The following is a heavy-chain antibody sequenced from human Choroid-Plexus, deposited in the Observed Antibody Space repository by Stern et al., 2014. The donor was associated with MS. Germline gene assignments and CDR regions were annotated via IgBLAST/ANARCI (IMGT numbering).Heavy chain of an antibody. CDR3: ARDQRGITIFGVVTDYYYLGMDV. CDR1: GYIFTGYY. V-gene: IGHV1-2*02. J-gene: IGHJ6*02. Sequence: VQLGESGAEVKKPGASVKVSCKTSGYIFTGYYIHWVRQAPGQGLEWMAWINPNTGGPTDAQKFQGRVTMSRDTSISTAYVELSSLTSDDTAVYYCARDQRGITIFGVVTDYYYLGMDVWGQGTTVTVSS. D-gene: IGHD3-3*01. CDR2: INPNTGGP.